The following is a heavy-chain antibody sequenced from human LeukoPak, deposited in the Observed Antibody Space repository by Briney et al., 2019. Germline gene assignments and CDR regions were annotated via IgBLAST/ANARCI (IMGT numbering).Heavy chain of an antibody. J-gene: IGHJ4*02. CDR1: GGTFSSYA. Sequence: ASVKVSCKASGGTFSSYAISWVRQAPGQGLGWMGGIIPIFGTANYAQKFQGRVTITADKSTSTAYMELSSLRSEDTAVYYCARSWFGELLFDYWGQGTLVTVSS. CDR3: ARSWFGELLFDY. CDR2: IIPIFGTA. V-gene: IGHV1-69*06. D-gene: IGHD3-10*01.